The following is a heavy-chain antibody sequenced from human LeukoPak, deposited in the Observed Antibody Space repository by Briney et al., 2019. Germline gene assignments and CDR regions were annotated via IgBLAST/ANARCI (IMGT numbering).Heavy chain of an antibody. D-gene: IGHD6-13*01. CDR1: GYGFTSYW. V-gene: IGHV5-51*01. CDR3: ARLEGAAAENWFDP. CDR2: IYPGDSDT. Sequence: VYLKISCGSSGYGFTSYWIGWVRQKPGKGLEWMGIIYPGDSDTRYSPSFQGQVTISADKSISTAYLQWSSLKASDTAMYYCARLEGAAAENWFDPWGQGTLVTVSS. J-gene: IGHJ5*02.